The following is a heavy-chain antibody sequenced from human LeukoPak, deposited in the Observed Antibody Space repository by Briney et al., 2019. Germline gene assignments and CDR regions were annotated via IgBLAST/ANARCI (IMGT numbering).Heavy chain of an antibody. CDR2: IYYIGST. CDR3: ARGITMVRGTDSNGFGFDG. J-gene: IGHJ5*02. D-gene: IGHD3-10*01. V-gene: IGHV4-31*03. Sequence: SPTLSLTCTVSGGSISIGGYCWSWIRQQPGKGLDWIGYIYYIGSTYYNPSLKSRVTISVDTSKNQFFLKRSSVTAADTAVYNCARGITMVRGTDSNGFGFDGWGQGTLVTV. CDR1: GGSISIGGYC.